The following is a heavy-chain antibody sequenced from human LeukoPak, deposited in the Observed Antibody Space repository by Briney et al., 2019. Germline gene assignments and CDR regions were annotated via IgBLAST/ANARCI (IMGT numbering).Heavy chain of an antibody. D-gene: IGHD6-25*01. V-gene: IGHV4-34*01. CDR3: ARGLAAGYYYYGMDV. CDR2: INHSGST. Sequence: SETLSLTCAVYGGSFSGYYWIWIRQPPGKGREGIGEINHSGSTNYNPSLQSRVTVSVDTSKNQFSLKLSSVTDADTAVYYCARGLAAGYYYYGMDVWGQGTTVTISS. J-gene: IGHJ6*02. CDR1: GGSFSGYY.